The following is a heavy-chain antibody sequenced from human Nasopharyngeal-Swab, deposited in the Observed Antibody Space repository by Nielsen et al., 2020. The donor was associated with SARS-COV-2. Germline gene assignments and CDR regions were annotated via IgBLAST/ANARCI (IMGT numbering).Heavy chain of an antibody. CDR3: AKGGPGIAARGGYYGMDV. CDR1: GFTFSSYA. J-gene: IGHJ6*02. CDR2: ISGSGGST. D-gene: IGHD6-13*01. V-gene: IGHV3-23*01. Sequence: GGSLRLSCAASGFTFSSYAMSWVRQAPGKGLEWVSAISGSGGSTYYADSVKGRFTISRDNSKNTLYLQMNSLRAEDTAVYYCAKGGPGIAARGGYYGMDVWGQGTTVTVSS.